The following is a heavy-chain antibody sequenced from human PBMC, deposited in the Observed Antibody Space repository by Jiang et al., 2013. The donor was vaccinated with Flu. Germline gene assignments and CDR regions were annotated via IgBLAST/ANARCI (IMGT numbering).Heavy chain of an antibody. Sequence: GLVKPGGSLRLSCAASGFTFSDYYMSWIRQAPGKGLEWVSYISSSSSYTNYADSVEGRFTISRDNAKNSLYLQMNSLRAEDTAVYYCARAENYYDSRDWGQGTLVTVSS. D-gene: IGHD3-22*01. CDR2: ISSSSSYT. CDR1: GFTFSDYY. CDR3: ARAENYYDSRD. V-gene: IGHV3-11*06. J-gene: IGHJ4*02.